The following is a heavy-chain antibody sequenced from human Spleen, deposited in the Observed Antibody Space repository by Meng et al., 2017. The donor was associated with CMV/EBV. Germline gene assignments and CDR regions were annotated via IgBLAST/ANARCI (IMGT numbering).Heavy chain of an antibody. CDR3: ARRPGQQLVHDAFDI. CDR1: GYTFTSYC. V-gene: IGHV1-18*01. CDR2: ISGYNGKT. D-gene: IGHD6-13*01. Sequence: ASVKVSCKASGYTFTSYCISWVRQAPGQGLEWMGWISGYNGKTNYAQKFQGRVTMTTDTSTSTAYMELRSLRSDDTAVYYCARRPGQQLVHDAFDIWGQGTMVTVSS. J-gene: IGHJ3*02.